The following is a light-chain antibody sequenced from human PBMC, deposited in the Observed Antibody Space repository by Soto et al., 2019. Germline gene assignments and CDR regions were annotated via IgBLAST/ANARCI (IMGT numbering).Light chain of an antibody. Sequence: EIVLTQSPGTLSLSPGERATLSCRASQSVSSSYLAWYQQKPGQAPRLLIYGASSRATGIQDRFSGSGSGTDFTLNISILEPEDFAVYYCQQYGSSPWTFGQGTKVEIK. CDR2: GAS. CDR1: QSVSSSY. V-gene: IGKV3-20*01. CDR3: QQYGSSPWT. J-gene: IGKJ1*01.